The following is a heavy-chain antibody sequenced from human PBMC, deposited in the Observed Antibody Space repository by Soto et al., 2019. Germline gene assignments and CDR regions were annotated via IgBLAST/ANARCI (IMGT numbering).Heavy chain of an antibody. CDR3: TTMGTGSDTAMEEEFDY. Sequence: GGSLRLSCAASGFTFSNAWMNWVRQAPGKGLEWVGRIKSKTDGGTTDYAAPVKGRFTISRDDSKNTLYLQMNSLKTEDTAVYYCTTMGTGSDTAMEEEFDYWGQGTLVTVSS. CDR2: IKSKTDGGTT. V-gene: IGHV3-15*07. D-gene: IGHD5-18*01. CDR1: GFTFSNAW. J-gene: IGHJ4*02.